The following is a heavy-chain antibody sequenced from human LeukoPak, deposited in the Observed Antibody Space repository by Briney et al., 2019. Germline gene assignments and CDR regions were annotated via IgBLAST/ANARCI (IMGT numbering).Heavy chain of an antibody. J-gene: IGHJ6*02. CDR2: IYPGDSDT. Sequence: GESLKISCKGSGYSFTSYWIGWVRQMPGKGLEWMGIIYPGDSDTRYSPSFQGQVIISADKSISTAYLQWSSLKASDTATYYCAGPGYCSSTSCSYGMDVWGQGTTVTVSS. CDR1: GYSFTSYW. D-gene: IGHD2-2*01. V-gene: IGHV5-51*01. CDR3: AGPGYCSSTSCSYGMDV.